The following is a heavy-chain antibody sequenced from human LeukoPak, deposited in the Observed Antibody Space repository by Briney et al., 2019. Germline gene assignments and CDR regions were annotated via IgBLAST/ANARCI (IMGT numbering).Heavy chain of an antibody. CDR3: ARGMGTTFDY. CDR2: ISGSSSFI. J-gene: IGHJ4*02. V-gene: IGHV3-21*01. Sequence: GGSLRLSCAASGFTFSSYSINWVRQAPGKGLEWVSSISGSSSFIYQADSVKGRFTISRDNAKNSLYLQMNSLRADDTAVYYCARGMGTTFDYWGQGILVTVSS. D-gene: IGHD7-27*01. CDR1: GFTFSSYS.